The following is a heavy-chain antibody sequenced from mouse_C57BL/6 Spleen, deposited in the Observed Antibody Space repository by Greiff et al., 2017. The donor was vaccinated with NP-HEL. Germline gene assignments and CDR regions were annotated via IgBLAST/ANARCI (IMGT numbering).Heavy chain of an antibody. D-gene: IGHD4-1*01. V-gene: IGHV3-6*01. CDR2: ISYDGSN. CDR1: GYSITSGYY. J-gene: IGHJ4*01. Sequence: EVKLQESGPGLVKPSQSLSLTCSVTGYSITSGYYWNWIRQFPGNKLEWMGYISYDGSNNYNPSLKNRISITRDTSKNQFFLKLNSVTTEDTATYYCAREGNWGWGDYWGQGTSVTVSS. CDR3: AREGNWGWGDY.